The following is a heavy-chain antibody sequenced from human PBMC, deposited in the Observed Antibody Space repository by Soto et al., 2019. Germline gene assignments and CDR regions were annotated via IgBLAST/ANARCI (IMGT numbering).Heavy chain of an antibody. CDR1: GFTFSSYA. V-gene: IGHV3-30-3*01. D-gene: IGHD3-10*01. CDR2: ISYDGSNK. CDR3: ARDSAVLWFGELSLYYYGMDV. Sequence: GGSLRLSCAASGFTFSSYAMHWVRQAPGKGLEWVAVISYDGSNKYYADSVKGRFTISRDNSKNTLYLQMNSLRAEDTAVYYCARDSAVLWFGELSLYYYGMDVWGQGTTVTVSS. J-gene: IGHJ6*02.